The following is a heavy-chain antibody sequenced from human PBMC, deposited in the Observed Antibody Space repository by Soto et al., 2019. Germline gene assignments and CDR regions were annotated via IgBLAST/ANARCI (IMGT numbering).Heavy chain of an antibody. CDR1: GGTFSSYS. V-gene: IGHV1-69*01. Sequence: QVQLVQSGAEVKKTGSSVKVSCKASGGTFSSYSINWVRQAPGQGLEWMGEIITIFGTANYAQKFQGRVTITADESTSTAYMELSSLRSEDTAVYYCARDGGRHSGGIDYWGQGTLVTVSS. CDR2: IITIFGTA. J-gene: IGHJ4*02. D-gene: IGHD1-26*01. CDR3: ARDGGRHSGGIDY.